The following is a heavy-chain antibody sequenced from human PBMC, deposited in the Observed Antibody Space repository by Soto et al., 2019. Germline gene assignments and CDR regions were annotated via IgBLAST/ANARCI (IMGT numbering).Heavy chain of an antibody. CDR1: GYTITSYY. CDR2: INPSGGST. Sequence: ASVKVSCKASGYTITSYYMHWVRQAPGQGLEWMGIINPSGGSTSYAQKFQGRVTMTRDTSTSTFYMELSSLRSEDTAVYYCARAYYYDSSGYANYYYYGMDVWGQGTTVTVSS. J-gene: IGHJ6*02. V-gene: IGHV1-46*01. CDR3: ARAYYYDSSGYANYYYYGMDV. D-gene: IGHD3-22*01.